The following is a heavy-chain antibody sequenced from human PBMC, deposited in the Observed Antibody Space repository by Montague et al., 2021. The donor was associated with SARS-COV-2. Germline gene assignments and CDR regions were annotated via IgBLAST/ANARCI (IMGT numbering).Heavy chain of an antibody. CDR3: ARVEGMIGGITHFDY. J-gene: IGHJ4*02. CDR2: TYYSGST. Sequence: SETLSLTCSVSGASMKSYYWTWVRQSPGKGLQWIGYTYYSGSTSYDPSLQCRLTMTVDTSKNQFTLRLMSVTAADSAVYYCARVEGMIGGITHFDYWGQGLPVTVSS. D-gene: IGHD2-21*01. V-gene: IGHV4-59*01. CDR1: GASMKSYY.